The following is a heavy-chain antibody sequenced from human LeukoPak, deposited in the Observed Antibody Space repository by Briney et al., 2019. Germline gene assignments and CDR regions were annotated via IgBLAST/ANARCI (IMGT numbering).Heavy chain of an antibody. J-gene: IGHJ4*02. CDR2: INPSGGST. Sequence: ASVKVSCKASGYTFTSYYMHWVRQAPGRGVEWVGIINPSGGSTSYAQKFQGRGTMTRDKSTSTVYMELRSPRTEDTAVYYCARDPEGVGATHRDYWGQGTLVTVSS. D-gene: IGHD1-26*01. V-gene: IGHV1-46*01. CDR3: ARDPEGVGATHRDY. CDR1: GYTFTSYY.